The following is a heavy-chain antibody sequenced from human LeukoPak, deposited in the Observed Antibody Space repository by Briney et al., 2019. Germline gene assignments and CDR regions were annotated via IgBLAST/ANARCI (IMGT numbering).Heavy chain of an antibody. CDR2: IYYSGST. CDR3: ARGAIYGGYDY. V-gene: IGHV4-39*07. J-gene: IGHJ4*02. Sequence: SETLSLTCTVSGGSISSSSYYWGWIRQPPGKGLEWIGSIYYSGSTYYNPSLKSRVTISVDTSKNQFSLKLSSVTAADTAVYYCARGAIYGGYDYWGQGTLVTVSS. CDR1: GGSISSSSYY. D-gene: IGHD5-12*01.